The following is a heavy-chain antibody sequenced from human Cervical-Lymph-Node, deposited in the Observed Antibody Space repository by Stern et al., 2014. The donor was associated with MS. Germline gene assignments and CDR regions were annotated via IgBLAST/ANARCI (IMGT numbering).Heavy chain of an antibody. CDR1: GFTFSSYG. V-gene: IGHV3-33*01. Sequence: QVQLVQSGGGVVQPGRSLRLSCAASGFTFSSYGMHWVRQAPGKGLEWVAVIWYDGSNKYYADSVKGRFTISRDNSKNTLYLQMNSLRAEDTAVYYCARAPLWFGELTDYWGQGTLVTVSS. CDR2: IWYDGSNK. J-gene: IGHJ4*02. CDR3: ARAPLWFGELTDY. D-gene: IGHD3-10*01.